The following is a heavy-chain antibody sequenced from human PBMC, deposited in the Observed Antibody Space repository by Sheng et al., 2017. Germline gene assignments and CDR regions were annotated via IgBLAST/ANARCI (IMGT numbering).Heavy chain of an antibody. CDR1: GLTLSSCA. Sequence: QVQLGRSGEGVVQPGRSLRLSCAASGLTLSSCAMHWVRQAPGKGLEWVAVISQDGSTTYYADSVKGRFTISRDNSKNTLYLQMNSLRTEDTAIYYCASQIRLGYWGQGTLVTVSS. J-gene: IGHJ4*02. CDR2: ISQDGSTT. D-gene: IGHD3-16*01. CDR3: ASQIRLGY. V-gene: IGHV3-30*03.